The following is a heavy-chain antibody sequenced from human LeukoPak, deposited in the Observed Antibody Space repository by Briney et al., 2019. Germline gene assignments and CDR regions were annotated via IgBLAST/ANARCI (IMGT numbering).Heavy chain of an antibody. Sequence: SETLSLTCAVYGGSFSGYYWSWIRQPPGKGLEWIGEINHSGSTNYNPSLKSRVTISVDTSKNQFSLKLSSVTAADTAVYYCTRGGGWLPDYWGQGTLVTVSS. D-gene: IGHD5-24*01. J-gene: IGHJ4*02. CDR2: INHSGST. CDR1: GGSFSGYY. CDR3: TRGGGWLPDY. V-gene: IGHV4-34*01.